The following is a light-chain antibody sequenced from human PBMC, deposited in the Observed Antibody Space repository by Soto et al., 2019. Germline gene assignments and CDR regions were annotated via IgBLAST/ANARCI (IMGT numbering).Light chain of an antibody. Sequence: QSALTQPPSASGSPGQSVTISCTGTSSDIGGYNYVSWYHQLPGKAPKLLIFAVSERPSGVPDRFSGSKSGNTAFLIVSGLQADDEGVYYCSSYVGTSSLVFGTGTQLTLL. J-gene: IGLJ1*01. CDR3: SSYVGTSSLV. CDR1: SSDIGGYNY. CDR2: AVS. V-gene: IGLV2-8*01.